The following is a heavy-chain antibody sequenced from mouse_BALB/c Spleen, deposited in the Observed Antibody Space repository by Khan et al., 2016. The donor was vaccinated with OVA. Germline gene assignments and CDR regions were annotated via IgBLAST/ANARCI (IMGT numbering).Heavy chain of an antibody. V-gene: IGHV1-7*01. CDR1: GYTFTSYW. CDR3: ASYYGSSYY. CDR2: INPSTGYT. Sequence: QVRLQQSGAELAKPGASVKMSCKASGYTFTSYWMHWVKQRPGQGLEWIGYINPSTGYTEYNQKFKDKATLTADKSSSTAYMQLSSLTSEDSAVYHCASYYGSSYYWGQGTTLTVSS. J-gene: IGHJ2*01. D-gene: IGHD1-1*01.